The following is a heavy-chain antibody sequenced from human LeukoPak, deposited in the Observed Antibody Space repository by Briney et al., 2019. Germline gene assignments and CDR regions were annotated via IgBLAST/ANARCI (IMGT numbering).Heavy chain of an antibody. Sequence: PGGSLRLSCATSGFTFGDFHMNWLRQAPGKGLEHVSYISSGGSTTYYADSVVGRFSISRDDAKNFLYLQMDSLRDGDTAVYYCARDPHAGIFDSWGQGTLVTVSS. J-gene: IGHJ4*02. CDR2: ISSGGSTT. CDR3: ARDPHAGIFDS. CDR1: GFTFGDFH. V-gene: IGHV3-48*02.